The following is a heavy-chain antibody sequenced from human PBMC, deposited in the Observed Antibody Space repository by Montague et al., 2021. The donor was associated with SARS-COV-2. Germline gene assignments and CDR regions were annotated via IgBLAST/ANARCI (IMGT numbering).Heavy chain of an antibody. CDR1: GFIFSGSE. CDR3: TKDHGSWSYV. D-gene: IGHD3-10*01. CDR2: ISPRGVVI. Sequence: SLRLSCAASGFIFSGSEVNWVRQAPRKGLEWISYISPRGVVISYADSVKGRFTISRDDTKNSLFLQMSGLRVEDTAIYYCTKDHGSWSYVWGQGTLVTVSS. J-gene: IGHJ4*02. V-gene: IGHV3-48*03.